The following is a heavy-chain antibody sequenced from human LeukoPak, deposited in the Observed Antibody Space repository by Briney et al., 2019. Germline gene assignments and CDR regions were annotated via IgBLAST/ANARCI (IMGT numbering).Heavy chain of an antibody. CDR1: GFTFSSYA. CDR3: AKDSRGWLQLIVDY. V-gene: IGHV3-23*01. J-gene: IGHJ4*02. CDR2: ISGSGGST. Sequence: GGSLRLSCAASGFTFSSYAMHWVRQAPGKGLEWVSAISGSGGSTYYADSVKGRFTISRDNSKNTLYLQMNSLRAEDTAVYYCAKDSRGWLQLIVDYWGQGTLVTVSS. D-gene: IGHD5-24*01.